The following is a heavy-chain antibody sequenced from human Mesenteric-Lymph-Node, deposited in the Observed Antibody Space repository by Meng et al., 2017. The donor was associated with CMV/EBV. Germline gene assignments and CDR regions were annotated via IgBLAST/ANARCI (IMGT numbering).Heavy chain of an antibody. J-gene: IGHJ4*02. CDR1: GYTSIDYY. D-gene: IGHD3-9*01. CDR3: ARDRDTDWYSPFDY. V-gene: IGHV1-2*06. Sequence: QVQLVQSGAEVKKPGASVRVSCKASGYTSIDYYINWVRQAHGQGLEWMGRINPKTGGRSYAQNFQGRVTMTRDTSINTAYMEVNRLNSDDTAMYYCARDRDTDWYSPFDYWGPGTLVTVSS. CDR2: INPKTGGR.